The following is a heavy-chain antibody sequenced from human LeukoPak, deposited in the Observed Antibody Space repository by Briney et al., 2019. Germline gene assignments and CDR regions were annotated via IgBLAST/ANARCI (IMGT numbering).Heavy chain of an antibody. Sequence: PGGSLRLSCAASGFTFSSYAMSWVRQAPGKGLEWVSAISGSGGSTYYADSVKGRFTISRDNSKNTLYLQMDSLRAEDTAVYYCAKDRSIAARVTPLGYWGQGTLVTVSS. J-gene: IGHJ4*02. CDR3: AKDRSIAARVTPLGY. CDR1: GFTFSSYA. D-gene: IGHD6-6*01. CDR2: ISGSGGST. V-gene: IGHV3-23*01.